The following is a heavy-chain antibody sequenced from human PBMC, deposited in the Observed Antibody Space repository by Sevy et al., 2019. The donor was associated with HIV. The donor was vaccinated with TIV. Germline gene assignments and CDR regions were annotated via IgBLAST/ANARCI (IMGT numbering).Heavy chain of an antibody. D-gene: IGHD2-8*01. CDR1: GYSISSGYY. CDR2: IYHSGST. J-gene: IGHJ6*03. Sequence: SETLSLTCAVSGYSISSGYYWGWIRQPPGKGLEWIGSIYHSGSTYYNSSLKSRVTISVDTSKNQFSLKLSSVTAADTAVYYCAGPPLGYCTNGVCSHYYYYYMDVWGKGTTVTVSS. V-gene: IGHV4-38-2*01. CDR3: AGPPLGYCTNGVCSHYYYYYMDV.